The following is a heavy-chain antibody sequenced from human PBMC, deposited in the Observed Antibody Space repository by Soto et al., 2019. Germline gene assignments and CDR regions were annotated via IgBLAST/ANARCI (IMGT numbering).Heavy chain of an antibody. V-gene: IGHV1-8*02. J-gene: IGHJ4*02. CDR1: GNTFTDCG. CDR3: ARGDGYIFDC. D-gene: IGHD5-12*01. CDR2: MSPNSGHT. Sequence: ASVKVSCKAAGNTFTDCGLRWVRQAPGQGLEWMGWMSPNSGHTDYAQKFQGRVTRTRNTSRSTAYMELSSLRSDDTAVDSCARGDGYIFDCWARGTLVTVSS.